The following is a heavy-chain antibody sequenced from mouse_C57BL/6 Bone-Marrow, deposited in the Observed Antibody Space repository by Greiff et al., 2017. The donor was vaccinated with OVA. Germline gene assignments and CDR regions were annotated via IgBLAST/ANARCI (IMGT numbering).Heavy chain of an antibody. D-gene: IGHD2-1*01. CDR1: GFNIKNTY. CDR2: IDPANGNT. J-gene: IGHJ1*03. Sequence: VQLQQSVAELVRPGASVKLSCTASGFNIKNTYMHWVKQRPEQGLEWIGRIDPANGNTKYAPKFQGKATIPADTSSNPAYLQLSSLTSEDTAIYDCARSIFYGNYGTRYFDVWGTGTTVTVSS. CDR3: ARSIFYGNYGTRYFDV. V-gene: IGHV14-3*01.